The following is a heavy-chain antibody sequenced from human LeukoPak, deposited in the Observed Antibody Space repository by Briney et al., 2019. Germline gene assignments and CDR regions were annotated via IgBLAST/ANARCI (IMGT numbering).Heavy chain of an antibody. CDR3: AKHGDNVWGSFRFGFDS. V-gene: IGHV3-23*01. D-gene: IGHD3-16*02. CDR1: GFTFSTYA. Sequence: GGSLRLSCAASGFTFSTYAMSWVRQAPGKGLEWVSLIIGSGGSIHYADSVRGRFTISRDNFKNTVFLQLSSLRPGDTAVYYCAKHGDNVWGSFRFGFDSWGQGTLVTVSS. J-gene: IGHJ4*02. CDR2: IIGSGGSI.